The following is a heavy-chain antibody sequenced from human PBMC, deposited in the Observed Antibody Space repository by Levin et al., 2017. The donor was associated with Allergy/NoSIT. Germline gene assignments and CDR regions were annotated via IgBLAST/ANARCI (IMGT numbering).Heavy chain of an antibody. J-gene: IGHJ5*02. V-gene: IGHV3-7*04. Sequence: GGSLRLSCAASGFTFSSYWMSWVRQAPGKGLEWVANIKQDGSEKYYVDSVKGRFTISRDNAKNSLYLQMNSLRAEDTAVYYCARVPFKGATTQVFVVGWFDPWGQGTLVTVSS. CDR3: ARVPFKGATTQVFVVGWFDP. CDR1: GFTFSSYW. D-gene: IGHD1-26*01. CDR2: IKQDGSEK.